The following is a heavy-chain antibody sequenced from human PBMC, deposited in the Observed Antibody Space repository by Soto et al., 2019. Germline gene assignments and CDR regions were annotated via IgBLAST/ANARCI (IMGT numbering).Heavy chain of an antibody. CDR1: GGSISSGGYY. J-gene: IGHJ6*02. CDR2: IYYSGST. CDR3: ARDAKYCSSTSCYNYYGMDV. Sequence: QVQLQESGPGLVKPSQTLSLTCTVSGGSISSGGYYWSWIRQHPGKGLEWIGYIYYSGSTYYNPSIKSGVTISVDKSKNQFSLKLSSVTAADTAVYYCARDAKYCSSTSCYNYYGMDVWGQGTTVTVSS. V-gene: IGHV4-31*03. D-gene: IGHD2-2*02.